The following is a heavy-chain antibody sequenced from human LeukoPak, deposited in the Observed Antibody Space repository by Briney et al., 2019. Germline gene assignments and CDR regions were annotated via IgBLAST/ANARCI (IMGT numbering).Heavy chain of an antibody. J-gene: IGHJ4*02. D-gene: IGHD3-10*01. CDR3: ARDTVTMVRGVINY. Sequence: ASVKVSCKASGYTFTSYGISWVRQAPGQGLEWMGWISAYNGNTNYAQKLQGRVTMTTDTSTSTGYMELRSLRSDDTAVYYCARDTVTMVRGVINYWGQGTLVTVSS. CDR2: ISAYNGNT. V-gene: IGHV1-18*01. CDR1: GYTFTSYG.